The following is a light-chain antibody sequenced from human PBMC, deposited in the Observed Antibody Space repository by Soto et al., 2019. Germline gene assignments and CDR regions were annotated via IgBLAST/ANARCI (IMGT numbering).Light chain of an antibody. CDR2: DVN. CDR3: VSFAGGTYV. V-gene: IGLV2-8*01. Sequence: QSALTQPASVSGSPGQSLTISCTGTSNDVGKYNHVSWYQHHAGKAPKLMVYDVNRRPPGVPDRFFGSKSGNTASLTVSGLQAEDEADYYCVSFAGGTYVFGTGTKVTVL. J-gene: IGLJ1*01. CDR1: SNDVGKYNH.